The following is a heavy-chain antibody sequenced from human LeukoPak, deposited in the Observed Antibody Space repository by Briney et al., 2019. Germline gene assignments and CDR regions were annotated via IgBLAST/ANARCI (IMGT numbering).Heavy chain of an antibody. CDR1: GYTFTSYD. CDR2: MNPNSGNT. J-gene: IGHJ4*02. CDR3: ARGLGFYYYDSSGYYY. D-gene: IGHD3-22*01. Sequence: ASVKVSCKASGYTFTSYDINWVRQATGQGLEWMGWMNPNSGNTGYAQKFQGRVTITRNTSISTACMELSSLRSEDTAVYYCARGLGFYYYDSSGYYYWGQGTLVTVSS. V-gene: IGHV1-8*03.